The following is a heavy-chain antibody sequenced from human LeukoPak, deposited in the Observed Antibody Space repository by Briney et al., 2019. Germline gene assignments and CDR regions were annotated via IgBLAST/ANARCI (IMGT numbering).Heavy chain of an antibody. CDR3: ARGGYCSSTSCYSWFDP. Sequence: SQTLSLTCAVSGASITSGDYSWNWIRQPPGKGLEWIGYIYHTGNTYYNPSLKSRVTISVDRSKNQFSLQLNSVTPEDTAVYYCARGGYCSSTSCYSWFDPWGQETLVTVSS. V-gene: IGHV4-30-2*01. D-gene: IGHD2-2*02. CDR2: IYHTGNT. CDR1: GASITSGDYS. J-gene: IGHJ5*02.